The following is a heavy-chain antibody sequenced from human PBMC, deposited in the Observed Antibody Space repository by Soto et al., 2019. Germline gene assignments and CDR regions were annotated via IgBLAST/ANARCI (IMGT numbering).Heavy chain of an antibody. D-gene: IGHD6-19*01. J-gene: IGHJ5*02. CDR2: ISAYNGNT. Sequence: VASVKVSCKASGYTFTSYGISWVRQAPGQGLEWMGWISAYNGNTNYAQKLQGRVTMTTDTSTSTAYMELRSLRSDDTAVYYCARRRDSSGWYDWWFDPWGQGTLVTVSS. V-gene: IGHV1-18*01. CDR1: GYTFTSYG. CDR3: ARRRDSSGWYDWWFDP.